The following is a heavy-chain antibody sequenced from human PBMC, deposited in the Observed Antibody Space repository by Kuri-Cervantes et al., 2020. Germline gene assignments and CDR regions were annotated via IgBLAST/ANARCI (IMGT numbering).Heavy chain of an antibody. D-gene: IGHD3-22*01. Sequence: LSLTCAASGFTFSSYWMHWVRQAPGKGLVWVSRINSDGSSTSYADSVKGRFTISRDNAKNTLYLQMNSLRAEDTALYYCAKGARGYYDSSDSLIGYYFDYWGQGTLVTVSS. CDR3: AKGARGYYDSSDSLIGYYFDY. V-gene: IGHV3-74*01. CDR2: INSDGSST. J-gene: IGHJ4*02. CDR1: GFTFSSYW.